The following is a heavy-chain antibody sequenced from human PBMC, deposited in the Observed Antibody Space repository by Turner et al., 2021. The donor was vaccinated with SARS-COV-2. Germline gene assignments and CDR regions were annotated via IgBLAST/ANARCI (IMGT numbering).Heavy chain of an antibody. J-gene: IGHJ4*02. Sequence: QVQRVQSGGGVVQPGRSLRLPCAASGFTFSSYGMHWVRQAPGKGLAWVALISYDGSNKYYADSVKDRFTISRDNSKNTLYLQMNSLRAEDTAVYYCAKTIGSYYDSSGYYQYFDYWGQGTLVTVSS. D-gene: IGHD3-22*01. CDR2: ISYDGSNK. V-gene: IGHV3-30*18. CDR1: GFTFSSYG. CDR3: AKTIGSYYDSSGYYQYFDY.